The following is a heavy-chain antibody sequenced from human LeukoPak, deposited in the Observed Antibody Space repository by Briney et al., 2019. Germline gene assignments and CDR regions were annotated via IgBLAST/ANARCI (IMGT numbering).Heavy chain of an antibody. Sequence: SQTLSLTCAISGDSVSSDSAAWNWIRQSPSRGLEWLGRTYYRSQWFIDYAVSVKTRITITSDTSRTQCSLELNSVTPEDTGVYYCARGSGYYDTGSFSFVDNWGQGTLVTVSS. D-gene: IGHD3-22*01. CDR2: TYYRSQWFI. CDR1: GDSVSSDSAA. CDR3: ARGSGYYDTGSFSFVDN. J-gene: IGHJ4*02. V-gene: IGHV6-1*01.